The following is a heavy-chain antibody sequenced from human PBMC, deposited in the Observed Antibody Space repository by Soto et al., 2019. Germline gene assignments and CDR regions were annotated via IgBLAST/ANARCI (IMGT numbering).Heavy chain of an antibody. Sequence: PGESLKISCKGSGYSFSSYWIGWVRQVPGKGLEWMGMIYTGDSDTRYSPSFQGQVTISADKSISTAYLQWSSLKASDTAIYYCAIRGASQWLKFWGQGTLVTVSS. D-gene: IGHD6-19*01. CDR1: GYSFSSYW. V-gene: IGHV5-51*01. CDR2: IYTGDSDT. CDR3: AIRGASQWLKF. J-gene: IGHJ4*02.